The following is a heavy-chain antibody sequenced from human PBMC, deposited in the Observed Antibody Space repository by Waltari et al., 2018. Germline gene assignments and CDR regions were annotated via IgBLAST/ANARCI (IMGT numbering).Heavy chain of an antibody. Sequence: QAQLVQSGAEVKKPGASVTVSCKASGYIFTDYHVHWVRQSPGQGLEWIVLINCKSGGTNYARKFQGRVTMTRDTSINTVYMELRSLMSDDTAVYYCAKVRPSSSWGQGILVTVSS. CDR1: GYIFTDYH. D-gene: IGHD6-13*01. CDR3: AKVRPSSS. CDR2: INCKSGGT. J-gene: IGHJ4*02. V-gene: IGHV1-2*02.